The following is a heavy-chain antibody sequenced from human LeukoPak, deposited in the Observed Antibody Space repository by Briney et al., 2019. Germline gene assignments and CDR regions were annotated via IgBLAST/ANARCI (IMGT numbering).Heavy chain of an antibody. J-gene: IGHJ4*02. CDR1: GFTFSSYG. CDR3: AKDEGRDIVVVTATFDY. CDR2: ISYDGSNK. V-gene: IGHV3-30*18. Sequence: GGSLRLSCAASGFTFSSYGMHWVRQAPGKGLEWVAVISYDGSNKYYADSVKGRFTISRGNSKSTLYLQMNSLRAEDTAVYYCAKDEGRDIVVVTATFDYWGQGTLVTVSS. D-gene: IGHD2-21*02.